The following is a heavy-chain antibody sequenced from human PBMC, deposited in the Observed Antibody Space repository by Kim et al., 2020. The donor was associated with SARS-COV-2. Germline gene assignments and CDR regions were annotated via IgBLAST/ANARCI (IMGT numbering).Heavy chain of an antibody. CDR3: AREVQSSGRAGTYDV. Sequence: ASVKGRVSVSRDNPNNVMFLQLDSLRPEDTAVYYCAREVQSSGRAGTYDVWGRGTLVTVSS. J-gene: IGHJ3*01. V-gene: IGHV3-30*01. D-gene: IGHD1-1*01.